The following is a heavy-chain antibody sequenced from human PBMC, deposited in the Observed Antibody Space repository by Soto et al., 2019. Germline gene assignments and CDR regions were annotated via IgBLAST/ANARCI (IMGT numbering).Heavy chain of an antibody. CDR1: GYTFTGYY. CDR3: ARDRSLVL. CDR2: IIPDSGDT. D-gene: IGHD2-2*01. V-gene: IGHV1-2*02. J-gene: IGHJ4*02. Sequence: QVQLVQSGAEVKKPGASVKVSCKTSGYTFTGYYIHWVRQAPGQGLEWMGWIIPDSGDTNYSQKFTGRVTLTSVTSISTAYMELCRLRFDDTAVYYCARDRSLVLWGQGTQVTVSS.